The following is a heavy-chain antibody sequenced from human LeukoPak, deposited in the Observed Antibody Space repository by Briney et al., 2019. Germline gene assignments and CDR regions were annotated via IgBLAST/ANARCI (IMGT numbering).Heavy chain of an antibody. D-gene: IGHD3-3*01. Sequence: GGSLRLSCAASGFTVSSHYMSWVRQAPGKGLEWVSVIYSGGSTYYADSVKGRFTISRDNSKNTLYLQMNSLRAEDTAVYYCASTYDFWSGYYIDYWGQGTLVIVSS. J-gene: IGHJ4*02. CDR3: ASTYDFWSGYYIDY. CDR1: GFTVSSHY. V-gene: IGHV3-66*02. CDR2: IYSGGST.